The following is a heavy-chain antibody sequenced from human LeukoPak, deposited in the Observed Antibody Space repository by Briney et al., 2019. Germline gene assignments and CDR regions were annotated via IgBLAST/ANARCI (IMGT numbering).Heavy chain of an antibody. J-gene: IGHJ6*02. D-gene: IGHD1-1*01. CDR1: GHPFTSYD. CDR2: MNPNSGNT. V-gene: IGHV1-8*01. CDR3: ATPTQLYYYYGMDV. Sequence: ASVKVSCKASGHPFTSYDINWVRQATGQGLEWMGWMNPNSGNTGYAQKFKGRVTMTRNTSISTAYMELSSLRSEDTAVYYCATPTQLYYYYGMDVWGQGTTVTVSS.